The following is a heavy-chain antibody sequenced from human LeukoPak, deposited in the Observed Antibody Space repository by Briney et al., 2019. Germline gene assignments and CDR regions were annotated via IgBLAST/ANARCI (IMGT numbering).Heavy chain of an antibody. CDR1: RYTLSSYE. D-gene: IGHD6-6*01. J-gene: IGHJ4*02. V-gene: IGHV3-48*03. CDR3: ASPPMSSSGYYFEY. Sequence: GGSLRLSCAASRYTLSSYEMNWVRQAPGKGLEWVSCIRSSGDTIYYADSVRGRFTISRDNAKNSLYLQMNRLRAEDTAVYYCASPPMSSSGYYFEYWGQGTLVTVSS. CDR2: IRSSGDTI.